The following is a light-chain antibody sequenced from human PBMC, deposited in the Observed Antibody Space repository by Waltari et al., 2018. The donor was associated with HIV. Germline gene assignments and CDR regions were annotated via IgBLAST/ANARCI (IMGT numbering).Light chain of an antibody. J-gene: IGLJ1*01. Sequence: QSALTQPPSVSGSRGQSITISSTGTTSDLGGYNYVSWYQQHPGKAPKLMLYDVTNRPSGVSNRFSGSKSGNTASLTISGLQAEDEADYYCSSDTSNSRVFGTGTKVTVL. CDR2: DVT. CDR3: SSDTSNSRV. CDR1: TSDLGGYNY. V-gene: IGLV2-14*03.